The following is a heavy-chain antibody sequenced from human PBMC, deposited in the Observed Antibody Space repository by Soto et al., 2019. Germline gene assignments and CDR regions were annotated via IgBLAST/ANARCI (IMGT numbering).Heavy chain of an antibody. J-gene: IGHJ4*02. CDR3: ARAYGSYRYYYDSSGYYFPPQTFDY. V-gene: IGHV3-74*01. D-gene: IGHD3-22*01. CDR2: INSDGSST. Sequence: GRSLRLSCAASGFTFSSYWMHWVRQAPGKGLVWVSRINSDGSSTSYADSVKGQFTISRDNAKNTLYLQMNSLRAEDTAVYYCARAYGSYRYYYDSSGYYFPPQTFDYWGQGTLVTVSS. CDR1: GFTFSSYW.